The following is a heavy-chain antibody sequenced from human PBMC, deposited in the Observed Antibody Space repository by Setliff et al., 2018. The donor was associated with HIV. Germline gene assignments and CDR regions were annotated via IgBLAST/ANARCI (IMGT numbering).Heavy chain of an antibody. Sequence: GGSLRLSCAASGFTFSSFWMHWVRQAPGKGLMWVSRISSDGRYTDYADSVKGRFTISRDNAKNSLYLQMNSLRADDTDVYYCASDRRTSPPRERIAAPACVMDVWGQGTTVTVSS. J-gene: IGHJ6*02. CDR2: ISSDGRYT. CDR3: ASDRRTSPPRERIAAPACVMDV. D-gene: IGHD6-6*01. V-gene: IGHV3-74*01. CDR1: GFTFSSFW.